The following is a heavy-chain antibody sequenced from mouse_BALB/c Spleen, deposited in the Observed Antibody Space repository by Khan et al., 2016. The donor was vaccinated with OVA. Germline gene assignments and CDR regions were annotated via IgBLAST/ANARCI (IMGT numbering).Heavy chain of an antibody. Sequence: QVQLKQSGAELVRPGASVKLSCKTSGYIFTSYWIHWVKQRSGQGLEWFARIYPGTDNTYYNEKLKDKVTLTADKSSSTVYMQLSSLKSEDSAVYFCSREEALYYFDYWGQGTTLTVSS. V-gene: IGHV1-76*01. J-gene: IGHJ2*01. D-gene: IGHD3-2*02. CDR1: GYIFTSYW. CDR3: SREEALYYFDY. CDR2: IYPGTDNT.